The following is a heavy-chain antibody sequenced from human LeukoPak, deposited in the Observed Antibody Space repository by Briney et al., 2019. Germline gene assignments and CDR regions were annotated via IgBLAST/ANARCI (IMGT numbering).Heavy chain of an antibody. CDR1: GGTFSSYA. V-gene: IGHV1-69*13. Sequence: ASVKVSCKASGGTFSSYAISWVRQAPGQGLEWMGGIIPIFGTANYAQKFQGRVTITADESTSTAYMELSSLRSEDTAVYYCARDPHYYDSGGYSPWGQGTLVTVSS. CDR3: ARDPHYYDSGGYSP. J-gene: IGHJ5*02. CDR2: IIPIFGTA. D-gene: IGHD3-22*01.